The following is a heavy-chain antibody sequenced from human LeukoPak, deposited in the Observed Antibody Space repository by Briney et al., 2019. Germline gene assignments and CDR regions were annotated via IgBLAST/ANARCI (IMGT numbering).Heavy chain of an antibody. CDR2: INPNNGGT. V-gene: IGHV1-2*02. Sequence: ASVKVSCKASGYTFTGYYMHWVRQAPGQGLEWMGWINPNNGGTNYAQKFQGRVTMTRDTSTSTAYMELRSLRSDDTAVYYCARDDYGDSKGRFDPWGQGTLVTVSS. J-gene: IGHJ5*02. CDR3: ARDDYGDSKGRFDP. D-gene: IGHD4-17*01. CDR1: GYTFTGYY.